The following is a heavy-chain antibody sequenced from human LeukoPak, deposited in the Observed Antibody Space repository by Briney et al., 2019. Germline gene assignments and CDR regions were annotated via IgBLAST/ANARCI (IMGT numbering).Heavy chain of an antibody. J-gene: IGHJ4*02. CDR1: GYSISSGYY. V-gene: IGHV4-38-2*01. CDR3: ARLQLRNYYFDY. Sequence: SETLSLTCAVSGYSISSGYYWGWIRQPPGKGLEWIGSIYHSGSTYYNPSLKSRVTISVDTSKNQFSLKLGSVTAADTAMYYCARLQLRNYYFDYWGQGTLVTVSS. CDR2: IYHSGST. D-gene: IGHD1-7*01.